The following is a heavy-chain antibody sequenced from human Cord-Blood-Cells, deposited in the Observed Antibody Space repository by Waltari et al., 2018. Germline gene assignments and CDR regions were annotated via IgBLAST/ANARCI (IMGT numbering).Heavy chain of an antibody. D-gene: IGHD6-25*01. CDR1: GFTFSSYW. CDR2: IKQDGSEK. J-gene: IGHJ5*02. V-gene: IGHV3-7*05. Sequence: EVQLVESGGGLVQPGGSLRLSCAASGFTFSSYWMSLVRRAPGKGLEWVANIKQDGSEKYYVDSVKGRFTISRDNAKNSLYLQMNSLRAEDTAVYYCARTSAKGPFDPWGQGTLVTVSS. CDR3: ARTSAKGPFDP.